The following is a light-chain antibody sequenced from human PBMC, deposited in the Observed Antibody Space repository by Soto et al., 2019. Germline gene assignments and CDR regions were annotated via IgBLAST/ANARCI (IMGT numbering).Light chain of an antibody. CDR1: QGIGTY. CDR2: AAS. CDR3: QPYNNWPLT. Sequence: DIQLTQSPSFLSASVGDRVTITCRASQGIGTYLAWYQQKPGKAPNLLIYAASTLQSGVPSRFSGSGSGTEFTLTTNSLQSEDFAIYYCQPYNNWPLTFGGGTKVDIK. J-gene: IGKJ4*01. V-gene: IGKV1-9*01.